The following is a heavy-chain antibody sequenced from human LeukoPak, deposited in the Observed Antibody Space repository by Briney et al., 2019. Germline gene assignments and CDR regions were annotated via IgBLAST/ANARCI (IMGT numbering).Heavy chain of an antibody. D-gene: IGHD1-26*01. CDR2: ISSRRGDT. J-gene: IGHJ3*02. CDR3: AKVKYDGSARAFDI. V-gene: IGHV3-23*01. Sequence: GGSLRLSCTVSGFTLTNYAMSWVRQAPGKGLEWVSAISSRRGDTYYADSVRGRFTISRDISKSTLYLQMSSLRAEDTAIYYCAKVKYDGSARAFDIWGQGTLVTVSS. CDR1: GFTLTNYA.